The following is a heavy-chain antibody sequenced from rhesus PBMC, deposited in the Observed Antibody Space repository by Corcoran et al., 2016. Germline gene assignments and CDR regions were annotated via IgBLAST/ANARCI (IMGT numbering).Heavy chain of an antibody. J-gene: IGHJ2*01. CDR2: IYGSSTST. V-gene: IGHV4S10*01. CDR3: ARGMGGSGYFDL. D-gene: IGHD3-34*01. Sequence: QVQLQESGPGVVKPSETLSLTCAVSGGSISDSYRWSWIRQPPGKGLEWIGYIYGSSTSTNYNPSLKSRVTSSKATSKNQFSLKLSAVTAADTAVYYCARGMGGSGYFDLWGPGTPITISS. CDR1: GGSISDSYR.